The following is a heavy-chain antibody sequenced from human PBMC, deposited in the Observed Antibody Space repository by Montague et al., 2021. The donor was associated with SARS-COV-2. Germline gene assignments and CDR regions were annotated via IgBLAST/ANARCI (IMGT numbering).Heavy chain of an antibody. CDR1: GFSPSTSGLC. Sequence: PALVKPTQTLTLTCTFSGFSPSTSGLCVSWIRQPPGKALEWLTLIDWDDDKYYSTSLKTRLTISKDTSKNQVVLTMTNMDPVDTATYYCARSYGTTVVTRAFAYWGQATLVAVSS. CDR2: IDWDDDK. J-gene: IGHJ4*02. CDR3: ARSYGTTVVTRAFAY. D-gene: IGHD4-23*01. V-gene: IGHV2-70*01.